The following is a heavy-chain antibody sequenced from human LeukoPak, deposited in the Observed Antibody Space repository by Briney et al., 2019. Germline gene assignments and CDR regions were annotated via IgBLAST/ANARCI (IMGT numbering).Heavy chain of an antibody. CDR3: AKDSPHYDILTVPTAY. V-gene: IGHV3-23*01. J-gene: IGHJ4*02. D-gene: IGHD3-9*01. CDR1: GFTFSSYA. CDR2: ISGSGGST. Sequence: PGGSLRLSCAASGFTFSSYAMSWVRQAPGKGLEWVSAISGSGGSTYYADSVKGRFTISRDNSKNTLYLQMNSLRAEDTAVYYCAKDSPHYDILTVPTAYWGQGTLVTVSS.